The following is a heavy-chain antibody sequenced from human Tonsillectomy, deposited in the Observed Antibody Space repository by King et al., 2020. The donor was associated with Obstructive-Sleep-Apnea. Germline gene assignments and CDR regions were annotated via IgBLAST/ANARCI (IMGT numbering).Heavy chain of an antibody. CDR3: ARDRRGKDYYDSSGYYLGWFDP. V-gene: IGHV1-18*01. CDR1: GYTFTSYG. Sequence: QLVQSGAEVKKPGASVKVSCKASGYTFTSYGINWVRLAPGQGLEWMGWISAYTGNTNYAQKLQGSVTVTTDTSPSTAYMELRSLRSDDTAMYYCARDRRGKDYYDSSGYYLGWFDPWGQGTMVTVSS. J-gene: IGHJ5*02. CDR2: ISAYTGNT. D-gene: IGHD3-22*01.